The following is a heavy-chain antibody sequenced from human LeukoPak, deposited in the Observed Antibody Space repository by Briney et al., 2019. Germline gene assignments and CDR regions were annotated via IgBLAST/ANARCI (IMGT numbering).Heavy chain of an antibody. CDR3: AKDLKGIRYFDWLETTPDAFDI. V-gene: IGHV3-23*01. CDR2: ISGSGGST. Sequence: GGSLRLSCAASGFTFSSYAMSWVRQAPGKGLEWVSAISGSGGSTYYADSVKGRFTISRDNSKNTLYLQMNSLRAEDTAVYYCAKDLKGIRYFDWLETTPDAFDIWGQGTMVTVSS. J-gene: IGHJ3*02. D-gene: IGHD3-9*01. CDR1: GFTFSSYA.